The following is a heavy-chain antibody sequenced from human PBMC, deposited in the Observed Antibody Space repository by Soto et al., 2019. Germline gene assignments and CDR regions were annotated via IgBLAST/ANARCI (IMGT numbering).Heavy chain of an antibody. D-gene: IGHD2-2*01. Sequence: GGSLRLSCAASGFTFSSYSMNWVRQAPGKGLEWVSYISSSSSTIYYADSVKGRFTISRDNAKNSLYLQMNSLRAEDTAVYYCARGRGYCSSTSCRYYYYMDVWGKGTTVTVSS. J-gene: IGHJ6*03. CDR1: GFTFSSYS. CDR3: ARGRGYCSSTSCRYYYYMDV. CDR2: ISSSSSTI. V-gene: IGHV3-48*01.